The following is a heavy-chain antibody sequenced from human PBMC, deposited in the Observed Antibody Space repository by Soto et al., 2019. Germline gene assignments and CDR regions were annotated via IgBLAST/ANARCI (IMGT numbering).Heavy chain of an antibody. V-gene: IGHV1-2*04. CDR1: GYTFTGYY. Sequence: ASVKVSCKTSGYTFTGYYIHWVRQAPGQGLEWMGWINPNSGGTNYAQKFQGWVTMTRDTSISTAYMELSRLRSEDTAVYYCARILSRSSWYSFDLWGQGTLVPVSS. CDR3: ARILSRSSWYSFDL. D-gene: IGHD6-13*01. CDR2: INPNSGGT. J-gene: IGHJ4*02.